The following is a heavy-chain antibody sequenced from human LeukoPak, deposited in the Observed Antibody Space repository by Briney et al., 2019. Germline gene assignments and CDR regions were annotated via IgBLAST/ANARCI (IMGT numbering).Heavy chain of an antibody. Sequence: GGSLRLSCAASGFSFSNCEMSWVRQTPEHGKEWVSYITGSSSHTYYADSVKGRFTISRDNAQNSLYLQMNSLGAEDTAIYYCARRHYDILTGYRDFDYWGQGTLVTVSS. V-gene: IGHV3-48*03. CDR1: GFSFSNCE. CDR2: ITGSSSHT. D-gene: IGHD3-9*01. J-gene: IGHJ4*02. CDR3: ARRHYDILTGYRDFDY.